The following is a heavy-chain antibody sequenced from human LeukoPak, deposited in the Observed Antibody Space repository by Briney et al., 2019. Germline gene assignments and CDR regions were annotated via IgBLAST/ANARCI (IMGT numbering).Heavy chain of an antibody. D-gene: IGHD6-13*01. V-gene: IGHV1-69*01. J-gene: IGHJ2*01. CDR3: ASSRTVRRSSSWYYWYFDL. CDR2: IIPMFGTA. CDR1: GGTLSSYA. Sequence: AASVKVSCKASGGTLSSYAISWVRPAPGQGLEWMGGIIPMFGTANYAQKFQGRVTITADESTSTAYMELSSLRSEDTAVYYCASSRTVRRSSSWYYWYFDLWGRGTLVTVSS.